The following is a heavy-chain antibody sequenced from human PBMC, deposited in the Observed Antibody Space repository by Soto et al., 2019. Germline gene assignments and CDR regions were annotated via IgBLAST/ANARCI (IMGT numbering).Heavy chain of an antibody. D-gene: IGHD4-17*01. J-gene: IGHJ3*02. Sequence: GVSLRLSCAASGFTFSSYAMHWVRQAPGKGLEWVAVISYDGSNKYYADSVKGRFTISRDNSKNTLYLQMNSLRAEDTAVYYCARDATTEDAFEIWGQGTMVTVSS. V-gene: IGHV3-30-3*01. CDR1: GFTFSSYA. CDR2: ISYDGSNK. CDR3: ARDATTEDAFEI.